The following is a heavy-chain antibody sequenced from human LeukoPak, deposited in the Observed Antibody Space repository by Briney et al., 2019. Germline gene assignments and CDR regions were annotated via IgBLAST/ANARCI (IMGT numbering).Heavy chain of an antibody. Sequence: ASVKVSFKASEDTFTYYYIHWVRQAPGQGLEWMGWVNPNNGVTEYAQEFQGRVTMTRDTSLSTAYMELSRLRSDDTAVYYCATDHCTRTNCYEDYYHGMDVWGQGTTVTVSS. CDR1: EDTFTYYY. V-gene: IGHV1-2*02. CDR2: VNPNNGVT. CDR3: ATDHCTRTNCYEDYYHGMDV. J-gene: IGHJ6*02. D-gene: IGHD2-2*01.